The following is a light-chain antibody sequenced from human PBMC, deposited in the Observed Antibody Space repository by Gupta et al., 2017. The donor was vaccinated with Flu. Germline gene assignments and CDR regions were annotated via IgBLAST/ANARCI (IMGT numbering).Light chain of an antibody. Sequence: ESAFTQFPDTLCLSPGERVTLSCRASQLATSCYLAWYQQKPGHSPRLLIYGASTRASGIPDRFSGSGSETEFLLTISRLEPEDVAIYYCQQEGITPKTFGQGTKVEVK. V-gene: IGKV3-20*01. CDR1: QLATSCY. CDR2: GAS. CDR3: QQEGITPKT. J-gene: IGKJ1*01.